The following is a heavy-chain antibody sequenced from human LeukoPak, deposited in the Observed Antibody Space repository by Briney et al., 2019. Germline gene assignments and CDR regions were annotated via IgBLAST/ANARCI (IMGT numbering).Heavy chain of an antibody. V-gene: IGHV3-7*01. CDR2: IRQDGGEK. CDR1: GFTFSSYS. Sequence: PGGSLRLSCAASGFTFSSYSMNWVRQAPGKGPEWVASIRQDGGEKTYVDSVKGRFTISRDNTKNSLSLQLNGLRAEDTAVYYCARDGTAPGLYFDLWGQGTLVTVSS. CDR3: ARDGTAPGLYFDL. J-gene: IGHJ4*01. D-gene: IGHD6-13*01.